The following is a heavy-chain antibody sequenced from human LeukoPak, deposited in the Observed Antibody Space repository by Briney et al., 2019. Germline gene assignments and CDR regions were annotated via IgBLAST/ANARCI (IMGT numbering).Heavy chain of an antibody. CDR1: GGSISNSSYY. CDR3: AGNYYGSGSYYSEDRY. Sequence: NPSETLSLTCTVSGGSISNSSYYWGGIRQPPGKGLEWIGSIYYSGSTYYNPSLKSRVTISVDTSKNQFSLRLSSVTAADTAVYYCAGNYYGSGSYYSEDRYWGQGTLVTVSS. CDR2: IYYSGST. J-gene: IGHJ4*02. V-gene: IGHV4-39*07. D-gene: IGHD3-10*01.